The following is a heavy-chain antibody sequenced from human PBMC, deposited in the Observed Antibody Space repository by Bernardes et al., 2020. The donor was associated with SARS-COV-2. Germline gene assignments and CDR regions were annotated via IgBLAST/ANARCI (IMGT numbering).Heavy chain of an antibody. CDR3: ARVNVYSDFRGDSRVFDY. CDR2: ISSSSHSI. J-gene: IGHJ4*02. V-gene: IGHV3-21*01. D-gene: IGHD3-16*01. CDR1: GFTFSSYN. Sequence: GGSLRLSCAASGFTFSSYNMNWVRQAPGKGLEWVSSISSSSHSIYYADSVRGRFTISRDNAKNSLYLQMNSLRAEDTAVYYCARVNVYSDFRGDSRVFDYWGQGTLVTVSS.